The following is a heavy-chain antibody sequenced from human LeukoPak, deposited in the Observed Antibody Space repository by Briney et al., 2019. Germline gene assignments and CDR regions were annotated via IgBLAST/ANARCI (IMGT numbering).Heavy chain of an antibody. CDR2: ISYEGSNK. CDR3: ARAVSSSTSRPEY. CDR1: GFTFSNYA. J-gene: IGHJ4*02. D-gene: IGHD2-2*01. Sequence: GGSLRLSCAASGFTFSNYAMHWVRQAPGKGLEWVAVISYEGSNKYYTDFVKGRITISRDNSKNTPYLQMNSLRAEDTAVYYCARAVSSSTSRPEYWGQGTLVTVPS. V-gene: IGHV3-30-3*01.